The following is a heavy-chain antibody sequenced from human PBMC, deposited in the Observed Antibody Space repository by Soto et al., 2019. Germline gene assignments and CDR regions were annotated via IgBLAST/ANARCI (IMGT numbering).Heavy chain of an antibody. CDR2: IYPGGSDT. D-gene: IGHD3-22*01. J-gene: IGHJ6*02. CDR1: GYSFSIYW. Sequence: GESLKISCXGPGYSFSIYWIGWVHQPPAQPLAWRGIIYPGGSDTRCSPSLQGLVTISADKTISTAYLQWSSLKASDTAMYYCARMPYYYDSSGYYYYGMDVWGQGTTVTVSS. CDR3: ARMPYYYDSSGYYYYGMDV. V-gene: IGHV5-51*07.